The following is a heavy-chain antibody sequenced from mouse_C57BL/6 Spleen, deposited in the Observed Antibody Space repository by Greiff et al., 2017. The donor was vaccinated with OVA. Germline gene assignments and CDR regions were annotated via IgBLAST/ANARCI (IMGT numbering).Heavy chain of an antibody. J-gene: IGHJ4*01. D-gene: IGHD2-1*01. V-gene: IGHV3-6*01. CDR1: GYSITSGYY. CDR2: ISYDGSN. CDR3: AREAIYYGNRGDY. Sequence: DVQLQESGPGLVKPSQSLSLTCSVTGYSITSGYYWNWIRQFPGNKLEWMGYISYDGSNNYNPSLKNRISITRDTSKNQFFLKLNSVTTEDTATYYCAREAIYYGNRGDYWGQGTSVTVSS.